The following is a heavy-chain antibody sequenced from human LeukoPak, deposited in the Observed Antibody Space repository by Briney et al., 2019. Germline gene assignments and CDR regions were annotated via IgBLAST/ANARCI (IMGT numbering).Heavy chain of an antibody. Sequence: SETLSLTCDVSGGSISSGGYSWSWIRQPPGEGLEWIGYIFHSGSTYYNPSLKSRVTISVDRSKNQFSLKLSSVTAADTAVYYCARSRYSSGWYDFDYWGQGTLVTVSS. D-gene: IGHD6-19*01. V-gene: IGHV4-30-2*01. CDR1: GGSISSGGYS. J-gene: IGHJ4*02. CDR3: ARSRYSSGWYDFDY. CDR2: IFHSGST.